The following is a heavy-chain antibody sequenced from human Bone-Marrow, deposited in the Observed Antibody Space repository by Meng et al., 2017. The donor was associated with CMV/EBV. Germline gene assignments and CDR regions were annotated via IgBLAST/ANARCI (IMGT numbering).Heavy chain of an antibody. CDR3: AGTYCSSTSCYYPFDY. CDR1: GYTFTGYY. CDR2: ISAYNGNT. V-gene: IGHV1-18*04. D-gene: IGHD2-2*01. J-gene: IGHJ4*02. Sequence: ASVKVSCKASGYTFTGYYMHWVRQAPGQGLEWMGWISAYNGNTNYAQKLQGRVTMTTDTSTSTAYMELRSLRSDDTAVYYCAGTYCSSTSCYYPFDYWGQGTRVTVYS.